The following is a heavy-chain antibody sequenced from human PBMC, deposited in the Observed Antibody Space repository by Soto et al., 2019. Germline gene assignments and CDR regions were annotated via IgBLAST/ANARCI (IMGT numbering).Heavy chain of an antibody. CDR1: GGSISGTTNY. CDR3: ARQWFY. Sequence: QLRLQESGPGLVKPSESLSHTCIVSGGSISGTTNYWGWIRHPPGKGLEWIGSIHYSGNTYYSPSLKSRVTLSIDTSKNQFSLNLSSMTAADTAVYYCARQWFYWGQGILVTVSS. D-gene: IGHD3-22*01. CDR2: IHYSGNT. V-gene: IGHV4-39*01. J-gene: IGHJ4*02.